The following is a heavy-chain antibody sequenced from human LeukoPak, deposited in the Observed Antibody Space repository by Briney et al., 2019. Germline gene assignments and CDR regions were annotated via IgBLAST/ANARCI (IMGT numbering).Heavy chain of an antibody. J-gene: IGHJ4*02. D-gene: IGHD3-10*01. CDR2: INHSGST. Sequence: PSETQSLTCAVYGGSFSGYYWSWIRQPPGKGLEWIGEINHSGSTNYNPSLKSRVTISVDTSKNQFSLKLSSVTAADTAVYYCVRGLNPTYYYGSGSHSFDYWGQGTLVTVSS. CDR1: GGSFSGYY. CDR3: VRGLNPTYYYGSGSHSFDY. V-gene: IGHV4-34*01.